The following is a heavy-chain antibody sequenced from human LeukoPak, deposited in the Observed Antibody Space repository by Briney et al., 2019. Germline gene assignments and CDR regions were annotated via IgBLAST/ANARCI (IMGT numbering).Heavy chain of an antibody. CDR3: AARYYDSSGYYYFQH. V-gene: IGHV1-8*03. D-gene: IGHD3-22*01. CDR2: MNPNSGNT. CDR1: LYTFTLYE. Sequence: GASVKDSCKASLYTFTLYEINWVGRATGQGLEWMGWMNPNSGNTGYAQKFQGRVTITRNTSISTAYMELSSLRSEDTAVYYCAARYYDSSGYYYFQHWGQGTLVTVSS. J-gene: IGHJ1*01.